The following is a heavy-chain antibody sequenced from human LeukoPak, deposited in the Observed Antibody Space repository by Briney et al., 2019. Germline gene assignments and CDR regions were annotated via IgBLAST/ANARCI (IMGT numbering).Heavy chain of an antibody. J-gene: IGHJ3*02. D-gene: IGHD3-22*01. Sequence: GESLKISCKGSGYSFTSYWIGWVRQMPGKGLEWMGIIYPGDSDTRYSPSFQGQVTISADKSISTAYLQWSSLKASDTAMYYCARQGIRYSYDSSGYPSDAFDIWGQGTMVTVSS. CDR1: GYSFTSYW. CDR2: IYPGDSDT. CDR3: ARQGIRYSYDSSGYPSDAFDI. V-gene: IGHV5-51*01.